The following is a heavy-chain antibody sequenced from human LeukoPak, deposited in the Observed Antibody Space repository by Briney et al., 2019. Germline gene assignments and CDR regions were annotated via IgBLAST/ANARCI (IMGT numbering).Heavy chain of an antibody. CDR3: ARAFDI. J-gene: IGHJ3*02. Sequence: ASVKVSCKASGYTFTSYGISWVRQAPGQGLEWMGWISAYNGNTNYAQKFQGRVTITTDESTSTAYIELSSLRSEDTAVYYCARAFDIWGQGTMVTVSS. CDR1: GYTFTSYG. CDR2: ISAYNGNT. V-gene: IGHV1-18*01.